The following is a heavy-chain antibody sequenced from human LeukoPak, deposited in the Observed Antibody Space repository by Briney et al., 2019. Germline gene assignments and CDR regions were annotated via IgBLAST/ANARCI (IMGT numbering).Heavy chain of an antibody. V-gene: IGHV4-30-2*01. CDR2: IYHSGST. D-gene: IGHD2-2*01. J-gene: IGHJ3*02. Sequence: PSQTQSLTCTVSGGSISSGGYYWSWIWQPPGKGLEWIGYIYHSGSTYYNPSLKSRVTVSVDRSKNQFSLKLSSVTAADTAVYYCAREARVPAAPSAFDIWGQGTMVTVSS. CDR1: GGSISSGGYY. CDR3: AREARVPAAPSAFDI.